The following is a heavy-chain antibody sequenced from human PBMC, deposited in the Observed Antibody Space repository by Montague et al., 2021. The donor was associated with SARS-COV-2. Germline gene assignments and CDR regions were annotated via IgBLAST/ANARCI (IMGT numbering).Heavy chain of an antibody. CDR2: INHRGST. CDR1: GGSFSGYY. V-gene: IGHV4-34*01. Sequence: SETLSLTCAVHGGSFSGYYWSWIRQPPGKGLERIGEINHRGSTNYNPSLKSRVPISVDTSKNQFSLKLSYVTAADTAVYYCARGAPTITMILVVITGAGWYFDLWGRGTLVTVSS. D-gene: IGHD3-22*01. CDR3: ARGAPTITMILVVITGAGWYFDL. J-gene: IGHJ2*01.